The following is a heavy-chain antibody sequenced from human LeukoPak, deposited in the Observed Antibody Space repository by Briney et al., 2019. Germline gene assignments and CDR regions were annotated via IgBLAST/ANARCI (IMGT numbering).Heavy chain of an antibody. CDR2: ISTQSGNT. CDR1: GYTLTSYG. J-gene: IGHJ4*02. Sequence: ASVKVSCEASGYTLTSYGINWMRQAPGQGLEWMGWISTQSGNTNYAQKVQGRLTLTTDRSTNTAYMELRSLRSDDTAVYYRARGAYGDKWGQGTMVTVSS. V-gene: IGHV1-18*01. CDR3: ARGAYGDK. D-gene: IGHD4-17*01.